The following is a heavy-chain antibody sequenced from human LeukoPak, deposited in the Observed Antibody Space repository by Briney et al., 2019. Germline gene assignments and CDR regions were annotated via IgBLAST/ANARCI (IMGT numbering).Heavy chain of an antibody. CDR3: ARFAIRGNFGRGGMDV. CDR1: GGSISSYY. CDR2: IYYSGST. Sequence: SETLSLTCTVSGGSISSYYWSWIRQPPGKGLEWIGYIYYSGSTNYNPSLKSRVTISVDKTKSQFSLKLTSVTAADTAVYYCARFAIRGNFGRGGMDVWGQGTTVTVSS. D-gene: IGHD3-10*01. J-gene: IGHJ6*02. V-gene: IGHV4-59*12.